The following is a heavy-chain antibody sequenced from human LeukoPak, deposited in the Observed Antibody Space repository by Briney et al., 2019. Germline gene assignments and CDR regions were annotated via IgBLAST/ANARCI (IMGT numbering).Heavy chain of an antibody. J-gene: IGHJ4*02. CDR2: IDSAGDT. V-gene: IGHV3-23*01. Sequence: GGSLGLSCAASGFTVSSYAMTWVRQAPGKGLEWVSAIDSAGDTYYADSVKGRFTISRDNSMNTLYLQMSSLRADDTALYYCAKDDDGHHHGVDHWGQGTLVTVSS. D-gene: IGHD4-17*01. CDR1: GFTVSSYA. CDR3: AKDDDGHHHGVDH.